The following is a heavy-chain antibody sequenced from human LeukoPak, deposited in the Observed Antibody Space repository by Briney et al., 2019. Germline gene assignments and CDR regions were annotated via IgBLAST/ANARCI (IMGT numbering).Heavy chain of an antibody. CDR3: ARGDYHVDY. Sequence: PGGSLRLSCAASGFTFNSYWMHCVRQAPGKGLVWVSRINNDGRSTSYADSVKGRFTISRDNAKNTVYLEMNSLRAEDTAVYYCARGDYHVDYWGQGTLVTVSS. V-gene: IGHV3-74*01. CDR2: INNDGRST. CDR1: GFTFNSYW. D-gene: IGHD3-16*01. J-gene: IGHJ4*02.